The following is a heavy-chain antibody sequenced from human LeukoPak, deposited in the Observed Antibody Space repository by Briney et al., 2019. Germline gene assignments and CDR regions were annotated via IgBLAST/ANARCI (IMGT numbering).Heavy chain of an antibody. D-gene: IGHD3-10*01. CDR3: ARHLRFRGVIRGVNYYYYGMDV. V-gene: IGHV4-59*01. J-gene: IGHJ6*02. Sequence: SETLSLTCTVSGGSIGSYYWSWIRQPPGKGLEWIGHISYSGSTNYNPSLKSRVTISVDTSKNQFSLKLSSVTAADTAVYYCARHLRFRGVIRGVNYYYYGMDVWGQGTTVTVSS. CDR2: ISYSGST. CDR1: GGSIGSYY.